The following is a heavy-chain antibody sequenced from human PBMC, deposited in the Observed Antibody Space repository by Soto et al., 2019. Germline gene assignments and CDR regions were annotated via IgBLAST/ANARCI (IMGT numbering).Heavy chain of an antibody. CDR1: GGSFSGYY. V-gene: IGHV4-34*01. J-gene: IGHJ4*02. D-gene: IGHD4-17*01. CDR2: INHSGST. Sequence: QVQLQQWGAGLLKPSETLSLTCAVYGGSFSGYYWSWIRQPPGKGLEWIGEINHSGSTNYNPSLKSRVPISVDTSKNQFSLQLSSVTAADTAVYYCARTTVSIGYFDYWGQGTLVTVSS. CDR3: ARTTVSIGYFDY.